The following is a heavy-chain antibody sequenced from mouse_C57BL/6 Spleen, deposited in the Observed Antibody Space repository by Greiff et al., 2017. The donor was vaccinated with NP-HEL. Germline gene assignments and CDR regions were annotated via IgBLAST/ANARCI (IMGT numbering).Heavy chain of an antibody. CDR2: INYDGSST. J-gene: IGHJ1*03. CDR1: GFTFSDYY. Sequence: EVMLVESEGGLVQPGSSMKLSCTASGFTFSDYYMAWVRQVPEKGLEWVANINYDGSSTYYLDSLKSRFIISRDNAKNILYLQMSSLKSEDTATYYCARDYGIWYFDVWGTGTTVTVSS. CDR3: ARDYGIWYFDV. V-gene: IGHV5-16*01. D-gene: IGHD2-1*01.